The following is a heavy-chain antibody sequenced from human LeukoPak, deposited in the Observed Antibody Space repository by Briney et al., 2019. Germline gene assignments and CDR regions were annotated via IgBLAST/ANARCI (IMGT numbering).Heavy chain of an antibody. D-gene: IGHD3-10*01. CDR2: ISGSGGST. CDR1: GFTFSSYG. Sequence: GGSLRLSCAASGFTFSSYGMSWVRQAPGKGLEWVSAISGSGGSTYYADSVKGRFTISRDNAKNSLYLQMNSLRAEDTAVYYCARAGNYYGSGSYYKGLDYWGQGTLVTVSS. CDR3: ARAGNYYGSGSYYKGLDY. J-gene: IGHJ4*02. V-gene: IGHV3-23*01.